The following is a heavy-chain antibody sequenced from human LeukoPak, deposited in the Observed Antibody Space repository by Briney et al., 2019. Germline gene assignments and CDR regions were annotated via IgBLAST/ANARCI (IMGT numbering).Heavy chain of an antibody. CDR1: GFTFSSYE. CDR2: ISSSGSTI. D-gene: IGHD6-19*01. V-gene: IGHV3-48*03. J-gene: IGHJ4*02. Sequence: GGSLRLSCAPSGFTFSSYEMNWVRQAPGKGLEWVSYISSSGSTIYYADSVKGRFTISRDNAKNSLCLQMNSLRAEDTAVYYCARGGQWLVRTLDYWGQGTLVTVSS. CDR3: ARGGQWLVRTLDY.